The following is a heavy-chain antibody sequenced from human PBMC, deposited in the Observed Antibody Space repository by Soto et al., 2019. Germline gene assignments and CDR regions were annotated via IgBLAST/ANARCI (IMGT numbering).Heavy chain of an antibody. J-gene: IGHJ6*02. V-gene: IGHV4-34*01. CDR3: ARDRVAVAGPARTYRYYYYGMDV. D-gene: IGHD6-19*01. CDR2: INHSGST. Sequence: QVQLQQWGAGLLKPSETLSLTCAVYGGSFSGYYWSWIRQPPGKGLEWIGEINHSGSTNYNPSLKSRVTISVDTSKNQCSLKLSSVTAADTAVYYCARDRVAVAGPARTYRYYYYGMDVWGQGTTVTVSS. CDR1: GGSFSGYY.